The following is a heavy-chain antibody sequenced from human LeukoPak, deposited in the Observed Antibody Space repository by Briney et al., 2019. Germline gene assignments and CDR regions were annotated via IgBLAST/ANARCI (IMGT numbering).Heavy chain of an antibody. J-gene: IGHJ4*02. V-gene: IGHV4-31*03. CDR2: ISYSGNT. CDR1: GDSISSGGYY. D-gene: IGHD5-12*01. CDR3: ARAPVATPSEFDY. Sequence: SQTLSLTCTVSGDSISSGGYYWSWIRQHPGKGLEWIGYISYSGNTYYNPSLKSRAAKSADTPKNQFSLKLSSTTAADTAVYYCARAPVATPSEFDYWGQGTLVTVSS.